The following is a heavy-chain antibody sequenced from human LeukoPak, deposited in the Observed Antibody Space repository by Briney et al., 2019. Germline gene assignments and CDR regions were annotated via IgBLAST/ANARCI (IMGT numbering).Heavy chain of an antibody. CDR3: AKGVVVGATRPDY. V-gene: IGHV3-23*01. Sequence: PGGSLRLSCAASGFTFNTYAMSWVRQAPGKGPEWVSGISASGDSTYYADSVKGRFTISRDNSKITLYLQMNSLRAEDTAVYYCAKGVVVGATRPDYWGQGTLVTVSS. D-gene: IGHD1-26*01. J-gene: IGHJ4*02. CDR2: ISASGDST. CDR1: GFTFNTYA.